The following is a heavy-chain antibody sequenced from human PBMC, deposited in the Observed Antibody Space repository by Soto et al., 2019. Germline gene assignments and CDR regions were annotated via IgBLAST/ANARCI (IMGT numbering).Heavy chain of an antibody. CDR1: GDSYSISTYS. Sequence: PSETLSLTCNMSGDSYSISTYSWSWIRQPPGRALQWIGFIYQSGVTSYNPSLASRVSISLDRSNNQCSLKLKSVTAADTAVYFCAGMPYPSGLRFDPWGPGTLVTVCS. D-gene: IGHD6-19*01. CDR3: AGMPYPSGLRFDP. CDR2: IYQSGVT. J-gene: IGHJ5*02. V-gene: IGHV4-30-2*01.